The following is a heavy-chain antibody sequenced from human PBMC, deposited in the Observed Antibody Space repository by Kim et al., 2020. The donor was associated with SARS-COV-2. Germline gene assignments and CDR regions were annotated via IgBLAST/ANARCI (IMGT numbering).Heavy chain of an antibody. CDR1: GVSISSYY. CDR2: IYYSGST. CDR3: ARERWAHHPDFDY. J-gene: IGHJ4*02. V-gene: IGHV4-59*13. Sequence: SETLSLTCTVSGVSISSYYWSWIRQPPGKGLEWIGYIYYSGSTNYNPSLKSRVTISVDTSKNHFSLKLSSVTAADTAVYYCARERWAHHPDFDYWGQGT.